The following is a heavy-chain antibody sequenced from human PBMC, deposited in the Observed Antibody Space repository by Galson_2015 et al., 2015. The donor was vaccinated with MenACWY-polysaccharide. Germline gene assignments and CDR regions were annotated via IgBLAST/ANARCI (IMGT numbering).Heavy chain of an antibody. V-gene: IGHV4-31*03. D-gene: IGHD2-2*02. CDR2: ISYDGGT. CDR1: GDSITSGGYF. Sequence: TLSLTCTVSGDSITSGGYFWSWIRQHPGKGLEWIASISYDGGTYYNPSLKSRVTISVDTSKNQFSLKLSSVTAADTAVYYCARYCSTASCYNYFDYWGQGTLITVSS. J-gene: IGHJ4*02. CDR3: ARYCSTASCYNYFDY.